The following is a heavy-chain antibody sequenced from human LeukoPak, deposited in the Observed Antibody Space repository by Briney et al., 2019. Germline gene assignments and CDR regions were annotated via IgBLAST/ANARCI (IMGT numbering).Heavy chain of an antibody. V-gene: IGHV3-21*01. J-gene: IGHJ4*02. CDR1: GFPFSAYS. CDR3: AKAYYDSSGYSYYFDY. CDR2: IGGSSAYV. Sequence: GGSLRLSCAASGFPFSAYSMNWVRRAPGMGLEWVSSIGGSSAYVYYADSVKGRFTVSRDNAKNSLYLQMSSLRAEDTAVYYCAKAYYDSSGYSYYFDYWGQGTPVTVSS. D-gene: IGHD3-22*01.